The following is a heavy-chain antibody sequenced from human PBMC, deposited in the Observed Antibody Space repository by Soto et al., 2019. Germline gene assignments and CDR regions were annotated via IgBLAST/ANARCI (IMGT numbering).Heavy chain of an antibody. CDR2: IYYSGST. CDR1: GGSISSYY. D-gene: IGHD2-15*01. J-gene: IGHJ5*02. V-gene: IGHV4-59*01. CDR3: ARVMSPVVAAFFGWFDP. Sequence: SETLSLTCTVSGGSISSYYWSWIRQPPGKGLEWIGYIYYSGSTNYNPSLKSRVTISVDTSKNQFSLKLSSVTAADTAVYYCARVMSPVVAAFFGWFDPWGQGTLVTVSS.